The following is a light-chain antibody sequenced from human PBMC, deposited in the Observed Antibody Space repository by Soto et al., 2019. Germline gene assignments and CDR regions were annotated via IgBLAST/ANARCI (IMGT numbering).Light chain of an antibody. Sequence: QSVLTQPASVSGSPGQSITISCTGTSSDVGIYNLVSWYQHHPGKAPKLMIYEVSKRPSGVSNRFSGSKSGNTASLTISGLQAEDEADYYCCSYAGSSTDVFGTGTKLTVL. V-gene: IGLV2-23*02. J-gene: IGLJ1*01. CDR2: EVS. CDR1: SSDVGIYNL. CDR3: CSYAGSSTDV.